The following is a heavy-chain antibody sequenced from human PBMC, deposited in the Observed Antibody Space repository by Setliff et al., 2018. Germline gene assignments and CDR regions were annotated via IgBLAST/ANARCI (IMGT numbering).Heavy chain of an antibody. CDR1: GGSISSYY. CDR3: AREQWLDPPGYYYMDV. V-gene: IGHV4-4*07. J-gene: IGHJ6*03. CDR2: IYIGGSA. Sequence: SETLSLTCTVSGGSISSYYWSWIRQPAGKGLEWIGHIYIGGSANYNPSLKSRVTMSIDTYKNQFSLKLNSVTAADMAVYYCAREQWLDPPGYYYMDVWAKGTTVTVSS. D-gene: IGHD6-19*01.